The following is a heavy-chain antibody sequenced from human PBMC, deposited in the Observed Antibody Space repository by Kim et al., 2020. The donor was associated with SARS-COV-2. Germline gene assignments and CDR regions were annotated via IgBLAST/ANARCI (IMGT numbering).Heavy chain of an antibody. D-gene: IGHD3-16*01. Sequence: RYYADSVKGRFTTSRDNAKNSLHLQRNSLKDEDTAVYHCVRDRMGGAFDIWGQGTLVTVSS. V-gene: IGHV3-48*02. J-gene: IGHJ3*02. CDR2: R. CDR3: VRDRMGGAFDI.